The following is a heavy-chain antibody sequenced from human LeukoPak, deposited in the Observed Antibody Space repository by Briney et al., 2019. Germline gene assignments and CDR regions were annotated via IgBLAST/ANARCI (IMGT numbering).Heavy chain of an antibody. V-gene: IGHV1-24*01. CDR3: ATALDLVTTPSNAWFDP. Sequence: VASVKVSCKVSGYTLTELSIHWVRQAPGKGLEWMGGFDPEDVETIYAQKFQGRVTMTEDTSTDTAYMELSSLRSEDTAVYYCATALDLVTTPSNAWFDPWGQGTLVTVSS. J-gene: IGHJ5*02. CDR1: GYTLTELS. D-gene: IGHD4-17*01. CDR2: FDPEDVET.